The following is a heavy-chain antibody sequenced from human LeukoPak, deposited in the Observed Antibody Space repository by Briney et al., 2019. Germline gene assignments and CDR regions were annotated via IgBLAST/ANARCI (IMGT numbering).Heavy chain of an antibody. D-gene: IGHD7-27*01. J-gene: IGHJ4*02. V-gene: IGHV3-20*04. CDR1: GFTFDAFG. CDR3: ARVWAWGSGNYFDN. Sequence: GGCLRLSCAASGFTFDAFGMTWVRQAPGKGLEWVSAIRGDAGSTGYADSVKGRFTISRDNAKNSLYLQMNSLRVEDTALYYCARVWAWGSGNYFDNWGQGTLVTVSS. CDR2: IRGDAGST.